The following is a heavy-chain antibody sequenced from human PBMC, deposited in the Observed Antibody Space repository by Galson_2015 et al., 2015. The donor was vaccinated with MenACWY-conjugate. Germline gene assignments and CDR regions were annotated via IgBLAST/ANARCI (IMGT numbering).Heavy chain of an antibody. J-gene: IGHJ4*02. V-gene: IGHV1-18*01. CDR3: ARDLYFTGDHDILTGPAY. CDR1: GYIFSNYG. CDR2: ISAHNGDT. Sequence: SVKVSCKASGYIFSNYGICWVRQAPGQGLEWMGWISAHNGDTDYGQNLQGRVTITTDTSTSATYMELRSLRSDDTAVYYCARDLYFTGDHDILTGPAYWGQGTLVTVSS. D-gene: IGHD3-9*01.